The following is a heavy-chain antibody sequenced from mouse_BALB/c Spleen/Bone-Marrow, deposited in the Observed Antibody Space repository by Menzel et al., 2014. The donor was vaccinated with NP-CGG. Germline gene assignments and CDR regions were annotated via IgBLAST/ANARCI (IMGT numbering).Heavy chain of an antibody. CDR2: INPSNGGT. CDR3: TRSNGNWFAY. J-gene: IGHJ3*01. CDR1: GYTFTSYY. V-gene: IGHV1S81*02. Sequence: QVQLQQSGAELVKPGASVKLSCKASGYTFTSYYMYWVKQRPGQGLERIGEINPSNGGTNFNEKLKSKATLTVDKSSSTAYMQLSSLTSEDSAVYYCTRSNGNWFAYWGQGTLVTVSA. D-gene: IGHD2-1*01.